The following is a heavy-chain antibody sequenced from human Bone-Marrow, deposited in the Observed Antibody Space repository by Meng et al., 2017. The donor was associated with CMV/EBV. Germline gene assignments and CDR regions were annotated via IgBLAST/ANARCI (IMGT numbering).Heavy chain of an antibody. CDR3: ARDRAPAGPANWFDP. J-gene: IGHJ5*02. V-gene: IGHV4-39*07. Sequence: SETLSLTCTVSGDSIGSSNFYWGWIRQPPGKGMEWIGSFYDGGSTFYNPSLESRVTISVDTSKSQFSLKLKSVTAADTAVYYCARDRAPAGPANWFDPWGQGILVTASS. CDR2: FYDGGST. CDR1: GDSIGSSNFY. D-gene: IGHD2-15*01.